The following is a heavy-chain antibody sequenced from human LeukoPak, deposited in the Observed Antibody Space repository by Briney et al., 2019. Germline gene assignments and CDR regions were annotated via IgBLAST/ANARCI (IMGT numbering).Heavy chain of an antibody. CDR2: IYYSGST. J-gene: IGHJ4*02. Sequence: PSETLSPTCTVSGGSISSSSYYWGWIRQPPGKGLEWIGSIYYSGSTYYNPSLKSRVTISVDTSKNQFSLKLSSVTAADTAVYYCARHGGPHYYDSSGYIDYWGQGTLVTVSS. CDR1: GGSISSSSYY. D-gene: IGHD3-22*01. CDR3: ARHGGPHYYDSSGYIDY. V-gene: IGHV4-39*01.